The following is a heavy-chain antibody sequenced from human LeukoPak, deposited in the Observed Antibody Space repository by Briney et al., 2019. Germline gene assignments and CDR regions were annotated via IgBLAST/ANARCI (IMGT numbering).Heavy chain of an antibody. J-gene: IGHJ4*02. V-gene: IGHV3-30*03. CDR1: GFTFSSYG. D-gene: IGHD3-22*01. CDR3: ARADYYDSSGSVDY. Sequence: TGGSLRLSCAASGFTFSSYGMHWVRQAPGKGLEWVAVISYDGSNKYYADSVKGRFTISRDNSKNTLYLQMNSLRAEDTAVYYCARADYYDSSGSVDYWGQGTLVTVSS. CDR2: ISYDGSNK.